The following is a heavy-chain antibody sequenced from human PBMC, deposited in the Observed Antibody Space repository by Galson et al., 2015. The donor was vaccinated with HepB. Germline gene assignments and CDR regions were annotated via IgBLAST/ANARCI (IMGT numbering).Heavy chain of an antibody. D-gene: IGHD3-3*01. V-gene: IGHV1-24*01. Sequence: SVKVSCKVSGYTLTELSMHWVRQAPGKGLEWMGGFDPEDGETIYAQKFQGRVTMTEDTSTDTAYMELSSLRSEDTAVYYCATGGTIFGVVTTGLGVYFDYWGQGTLVTVSS. CDR1: GYTLTELS. CDR3: ATGGTIFGVVTTGLGVYFDY. J-gene: IGHJ4*02. CDR2: FDPEDGET.